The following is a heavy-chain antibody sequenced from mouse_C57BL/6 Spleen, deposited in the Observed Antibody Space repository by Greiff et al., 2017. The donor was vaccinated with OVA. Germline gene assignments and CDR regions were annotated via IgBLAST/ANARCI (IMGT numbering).Heavy chain of an antibody. CDR3: AAYYSNYVHAMDY. CDR1: GYTFTSYW. V-gene: IGHV1-50*01. CDR2: IDPSDSYT. D-gene: IGHD2-5*01. Sequence: VQLQQPGAELVKPGASVKLSCKASGYTFTSYWMQWVKQRPGQGLEWIGEIDPSDSYTNYNQKFKGKATLTVDTSSSTAYMQLSSLTSEDSAVYYCAAYYSNYVHAMDYWGQGTSVTVSS. J-gene: IGHJ4*01.